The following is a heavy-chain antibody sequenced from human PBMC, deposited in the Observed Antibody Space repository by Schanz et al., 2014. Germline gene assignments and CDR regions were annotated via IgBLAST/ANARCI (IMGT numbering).Heavy chain of an antibody. J-gene: IGHJ4*02. CDR2: INSVGSNT. D-gene: IGHD6-13*01. CDR1: GFTFSSHW. V-gene: IGHV3-74*02. CDR3: VSQTGSPNY. Sequence: EMQLLESGGGLIQPGGSLRLSCAASGFTFSSHWMHWVRQDPGKGLVWVARINSVGSNTDYADSVTGRFTISRDNAKRSLFLQMNSLRVEDTAVYFCVSQTGSPNYWGQGTLVAVST.